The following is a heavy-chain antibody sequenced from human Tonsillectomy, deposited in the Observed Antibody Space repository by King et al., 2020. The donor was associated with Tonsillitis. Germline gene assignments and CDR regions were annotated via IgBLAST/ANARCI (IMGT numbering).Heavy chain of an antibody. D-gene: IGHD7-27*01. V-gene: IGHV3-30-3*02. Sequence: VQLVESGGGVVQPGRSLRLSCSASGFTFSDHAMHWVRQAPGKGLEWLTLMSHDGTNIYYAPPVRGRFTISRDNSMNTLYLQMNSLRVEDTAVYYCARPLGPRSLKFHFDLWGQGTLVTVSS. CDR1: GFTFSDHA. CDR3: ARPLGPRSLKFHFDL. CDR2: MSHDGTNI. J-gene: IGHJ4*02.